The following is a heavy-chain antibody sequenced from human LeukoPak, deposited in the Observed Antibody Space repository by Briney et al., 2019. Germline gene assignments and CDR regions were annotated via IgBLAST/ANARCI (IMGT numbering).Heavy chain of an antibody. Sequence: SETLSLTCAVYGGSFSGYYWSWIRQPPGKGLEWIGEINHSGSTNYNPSLKSRVTISVDTSKNQFSLKLSSVTAADTAAYYCARSRRGGYYFDYWGQGTLVTVSS. CDR3: ARSRRGGYYFDY. CDR1: GGSFSGYY. J-gene: IGHJ4*02. V-gene: IGHV4-34*01. CDR2: INHSGST. D-gene: IGHD3-16*01.